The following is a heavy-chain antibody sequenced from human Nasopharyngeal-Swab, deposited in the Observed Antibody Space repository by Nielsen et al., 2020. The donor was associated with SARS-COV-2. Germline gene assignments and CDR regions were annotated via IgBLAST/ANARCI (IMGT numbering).Heavy chain of an antibody. V-gene: IGHV3-21*01. CDR3: ASLGATEPTSYYYYGMDV. D-gene: IGHD5-12*01. CDR1: GFTFSSYS. J-gene: IGHJ6*02. Sequence: GESLKISCAASGFTFSSYSMNWVRQAPGKGLEWVSSISSSSSYIYYADSVKGRFTISRDNAKNSLYLQMNSLRAEDTAVHYCASLGATEPTSYYYYGMDVWGQGTTVTVSS. CDR2: ISSSSSYI.